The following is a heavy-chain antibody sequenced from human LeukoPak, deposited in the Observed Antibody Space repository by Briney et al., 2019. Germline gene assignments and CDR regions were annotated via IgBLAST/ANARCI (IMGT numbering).Heavy chain of an antibody. D-gene: IGHD2-15*01. Sequence: GRSPRLSCAASGFTFDDYAMHWVRQAPGKGLEWVSGISWNSGSIGYADSVKGRFTISRDNAKNSLYLQMNSLRAEDTALYYCAKDIGCSGGSCYGPYYYYGMDVWGQGTTVTVSS. CDR3: AKDIGCSGGSCYGPYYYYGMDV. J-gene: IGHJ6*02. CDR1: GFTFDDYA. V-gene: IGHV3-9*01. CDR2: ISWNSGSI.